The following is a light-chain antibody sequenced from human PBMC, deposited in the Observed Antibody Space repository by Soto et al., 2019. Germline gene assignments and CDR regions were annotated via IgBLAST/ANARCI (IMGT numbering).Light chain of an antibody. V-gene: IGLV2-23*01. Sequence: QSALTQPASVSGSPGQSITISCTGTSSDVGSYNLVSWYQQHPGKAPKLMIYEGSKRPSGVSNRFSGSKSGNTASLTISGLQAEDKADYYCCSYAGSREVVFGGGTKLTVL. CDR1: SSDVGSYNL. J-gene: IGLJ2*01. CDR3: CSYAGSREVV. CDR2: EGS.